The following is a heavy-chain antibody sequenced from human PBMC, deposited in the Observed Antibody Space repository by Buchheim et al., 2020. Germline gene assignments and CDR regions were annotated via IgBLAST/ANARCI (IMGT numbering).Heavy chain of an antibody. D-gene: IGHD6-13*01. Sequence: QVQLQQWGAGLLKPSETLSLTCAVYGGSFSGYYWSWIRQPPGKGLEWIGEINHSGSTNYNPSLKRRVTISVATSKNQFSLKLSSVTAADTAVYYCAREKLDYYYGMDVWGQGTT. J-gene: IGHJ6*02. CDR3: AREKLDYYYGMDV. V-gene: IGHV4-34*01. CDR2: INHSGST. CDR1: GGSFSGYY.